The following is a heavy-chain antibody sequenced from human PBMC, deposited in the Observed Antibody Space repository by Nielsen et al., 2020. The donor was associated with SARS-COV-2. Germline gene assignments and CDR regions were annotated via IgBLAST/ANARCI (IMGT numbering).Heavy chain of an antibody. Sequence: GVLKISCAASGFTFSSYWMSWVRQAPGKGLEWVANIKQDGSEKYYVDSVKGRFTISRDNAKNSLYLQMNSLRAEDTAVYYCARDRGLWFGELFVYWGQGTLVTVSS. CDR1: GFTFSSYW. V-gene: IGHV3-7*01. D-gene: IGHD3-10*01. CDR3: ARDRGLWFGELFVY. J-gene: IGHJ4*02. CDR2: IKQDGSEK.